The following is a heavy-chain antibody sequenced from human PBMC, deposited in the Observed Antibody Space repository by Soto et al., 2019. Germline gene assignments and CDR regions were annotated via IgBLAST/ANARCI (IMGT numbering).Heavy chain of an antibody. CDR2: ISYDGSNK. CDR1: GFTFSSYG. J-gene: IGHJ4*02. Sequence: QVQLVESGGGVVQPGRSLRLSCAASGFTFSSYGVHWVRQAPGKGLEWVAVISYDGSNKYYADSVKGRFTISRDNSKNTLYLQMNSLRAEDTAVYYCAKSKGEVGATLDYWGQGTLVTVSS. V-gene: IGHV3-30*18. CDR3: AKSKGEVGATLDY. D-gene: IGHD1-26*01.